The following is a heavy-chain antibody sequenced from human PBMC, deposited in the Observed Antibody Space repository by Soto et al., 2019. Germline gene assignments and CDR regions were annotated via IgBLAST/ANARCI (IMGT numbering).Heavy chain of an antibody. V-gene: IGHV5-51*01. CDR2: IYPGDSDT. Sequence: PGESLKISCKGSGYSFTSYWIGWVRQMPGKGLKWMGIIYPGDSDTRYSPSFQGQVTISADKSISTAYLQWSSLKASDTAMYYCARLPEPGVAAAGTHYYGMDVWGQGTTVTVSS. J-gene: IGHJ6*02. CDR1: GYSFTSYW. D-gene: IGHD6-13*01. CDR3: ARLPEPGVAAAGTHYYGMDV.